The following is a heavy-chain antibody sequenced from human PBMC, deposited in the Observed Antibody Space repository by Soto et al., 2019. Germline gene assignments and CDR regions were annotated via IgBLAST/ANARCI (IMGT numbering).Heavy chain of an antibody. J-gene: IGHJ4*02. CDR2: IWDDGSNK. CDR1: GFTFRNYV. V-gene: IGHV3-33*01. Sequence: QVQLVESGGGVVQPGRSLRLSCVASGFTFRNYVMQWVRQAPGKGLEWVAVIWDDGSNKSYADSVKGRCAVSRDNSKNTLFLQMNSLRAEDTAVYYCVRDVIGGFDYWGQGTLVTVSS. D-gene: IGHD3-10*01. CDR3: VRDVIGGFDY.